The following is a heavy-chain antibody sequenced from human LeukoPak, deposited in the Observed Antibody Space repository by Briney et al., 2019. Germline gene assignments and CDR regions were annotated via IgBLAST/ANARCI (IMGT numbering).Heavy chain of an antibody. CDR1: GFTFSSNN. CDR2: ISSSSSTI. D-gene: IGHD3-10*01. J-gene: IGHJ5*01. V-gene: IGHV3-48*02. CDR3: SRVNWGSGSFDS. Sequence: GGSLRLSCAASGFTFSSNNMNWVRQAPGKGLEWVSHISSSSSTIYYADSVKGRFTISSDNAKNSLYLQMNSLRDEDTAVYYCSRVNWGSGSFDSWGQGTLVTVSS.